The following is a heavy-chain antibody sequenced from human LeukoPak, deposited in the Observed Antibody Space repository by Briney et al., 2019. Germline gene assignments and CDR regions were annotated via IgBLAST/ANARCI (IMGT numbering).Heavy chain of an antibody. Sequence: NPWGSLRLSCAASGFTFSDYYMSWIRQAPGKGLEWVSDISSSSTYTNYADSVKGRFTISRDNAKNSLYLQMNSLRVEDTAVYYCARDSYGYCSSTSCYLLDYWGQGALVTVSS. CDR3: ARDSYGYCSSTSCYLLDY. D-gene: IGHD2-2*03. CDR1: GFTFSDYY. J-gene: IGHJ4*02. V-gene: IGHV3-11*06. CDR2: ISSSSTYT.